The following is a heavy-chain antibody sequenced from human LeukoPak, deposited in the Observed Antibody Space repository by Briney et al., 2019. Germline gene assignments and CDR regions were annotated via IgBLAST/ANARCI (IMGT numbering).Heavy chain of an antibody. V-gene: IGHV3-21*01. J-gene: IGHJ4*02. CDR2: ISGSSDYI. Sequence: GGSLRLSCAASGFTFSNYNMNWVRQAPGKGLEWVSYISGSSDYISYADSVRGRLTISRDNAQNSLYLQMNNLRAQDTAVYYCARGRGYSYDTLGYWGQGTLVTVSS. D-gene: IGHD5-18*01. CDR1: GFTFSNYN. CDR3: ARGRGYSYDTLGY.